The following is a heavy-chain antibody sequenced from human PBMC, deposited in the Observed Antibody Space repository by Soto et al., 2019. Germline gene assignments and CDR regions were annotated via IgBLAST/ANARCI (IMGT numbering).Heavy chain of an antibody. CDR3: ARDPNYDFWSGYYMASAPDY. Sequence: ALRLSCAASGFTFSSYAMHWVRQAPGKGLEWVAVISYDGSNKYYADSVKGRFTISRDNSKNTLYLQMNSLRAEDTAVYYCARDPNYDFWSGYYMASAPDYWGQGTLVTVSS. V-gene: IGHV3-30-3*01. J-gene: IGHJ4*02. CDR1: GFTFSSYA. D-gene: IGHD3-3*01. CDR2: ISYDGSNK.